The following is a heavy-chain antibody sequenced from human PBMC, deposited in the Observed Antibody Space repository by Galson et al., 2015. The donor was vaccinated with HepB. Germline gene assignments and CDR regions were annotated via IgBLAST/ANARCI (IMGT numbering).Heavy chain of an antibody. V-gene: IGHV1-3*01. CDR2: INAGNGNT. CDR1: GYTFTSYA. CDR3: ARDQWGTMVRGVIKSPQQPFDP. Sequence: SVKVSCKASGYTFTSYAMHWVRQAPGQRLEWMGWINAGNGNTKYSQKFQGRVTITRDTSASTAYMELSSLRSEDTAVYYCARDQWGTMVRGVIKSPQQPFDPWGQGTLVTVSS. J-gene: IGHJ5*02. D-gene: IGHD3-10*01.